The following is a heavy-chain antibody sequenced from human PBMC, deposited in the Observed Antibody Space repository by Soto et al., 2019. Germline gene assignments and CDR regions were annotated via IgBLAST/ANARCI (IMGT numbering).Heavy chain of an antibody. CDR2: IYHSGST. V-gene: IGHV4-4*02. CDR3: ARITIHRIVGATRTEKGFHY. CDR1: GGSISRCNG. D-gene: IGHD1-26*01. J-gene: IGHJ4*02. Sequence: SETLSLTCAVSGGSISRCNGCSWVLLPPGKGMEWIGEIYHSGSTNYNPSLKSRITISVDKSKNQFSLKLSSVTAADTTVYYFARITIHRIVGATRTEKGFHYWGQGTLVTVS.